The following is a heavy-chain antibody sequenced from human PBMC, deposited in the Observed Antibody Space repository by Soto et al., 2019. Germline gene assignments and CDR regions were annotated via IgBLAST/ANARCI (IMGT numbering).Heavy chain of an antibody. CDR2: IVVGSGNT. V-gene: IGHV1-58*02. CDR1: GFTFTSPA. Sequence: SVKVSCKASGFTFTSPAMQWVRQARGQRLEWIGWIVVGSGNTNYAQKFQERVTITRDMSTSTAYMELSSLRSEDTAVYYCAADRGSGYPNAHYYYGMDVWGQGTTVTVSS. D-gene: IGHD5-12*01. J-gene: IGHJ6*02. CDR3: AADRGSGYPNAHYYYGMDV.